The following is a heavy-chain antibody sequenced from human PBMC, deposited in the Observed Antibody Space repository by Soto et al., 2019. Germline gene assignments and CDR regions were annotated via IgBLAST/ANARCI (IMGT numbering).Heavy chain of an antibody. D-gene: IGHD2-15*01. CDR3: ARGGSWLRKGDS. V-gene: IGHV1-2*02. CDR1: GYTFTGYY. CDR2: INPNSGGT. J-gene: IGHJ4*02. Sequence: PGGSLRLSCAASGYTFTGYYMHWVRQAPGQGLECMGWINPNSGGTNYAQKYQGRVTMTRDTSISTAYMELSRLRSDDTAVYYCARGGSWLRKGDSWGQGTLGTVSS.